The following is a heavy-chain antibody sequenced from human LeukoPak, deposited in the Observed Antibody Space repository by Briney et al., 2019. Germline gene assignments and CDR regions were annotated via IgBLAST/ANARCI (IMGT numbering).Heavy chain of an antibody. D-gene: IGHD5/OR15-5a*01. V-gene: IGHV3-13*01. CDR3: VRGGIQVSGIDAFDI. Sequence: GGSLRLTCAASGFTFRNYDMHWVRQFPGRGLEWVSAIGIADDTHYPDSVKGRFTISRENAKNSLYLQMNSLRDGDTAVYYCVRGGIQVSGIDAFDIWGQGTMVTVSS. CDR1: GFTFRNYD. J-gene: IGHJ3*02. CDR2: IGIADDT.